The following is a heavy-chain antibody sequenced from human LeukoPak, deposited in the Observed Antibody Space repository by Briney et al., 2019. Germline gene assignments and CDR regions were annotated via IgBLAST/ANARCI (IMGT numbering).Heavy chain of an antibody. D-gene: IGHD6-13*01. Sequence: SETLSLTCTVSGGSISSSSYYWGWIRQPPGKGLEWIGSIYYSGSTYYNPSLKSRVTISVDTSKNQFSLKLSSVTAADTAVYYCARAGSSSWYPSLNWFDPWGQGTLVTVSS. J-gene: IGHJ5*02. CDR3: ARAGSSSWYPSLNWFDP. CDR2: IYYSGST. CDR1: GGSISSSSYY. V-gene: IGHV4-39*07.